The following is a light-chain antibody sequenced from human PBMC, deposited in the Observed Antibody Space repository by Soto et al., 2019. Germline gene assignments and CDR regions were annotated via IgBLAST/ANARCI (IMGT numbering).Light chain of an antibody. CDR3: QQRSNWPL. Sequence: EIVLTQSPATLSLSPGERATLSCRASQSISSYLAWYQQKPGQAPRLLIYDASNRATGIPARFSGSGSGTDFTLTISILEPDDFAVYYCQQRSNWPLFGPGTKVDIK. J-gene: IGKJ3*01. CDR2: DAS. V-gene: IGKV3-11*01. CDR1: QSISSY.